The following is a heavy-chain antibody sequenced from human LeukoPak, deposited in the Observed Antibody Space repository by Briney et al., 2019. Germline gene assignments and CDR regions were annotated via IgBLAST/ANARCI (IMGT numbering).Heavy chain of an antibody. D-gene: IGHD4-17*01. Sequence: GGSLRLSCAASGFRFSSYGMHWVRQAPGKGLEWVAVISYDGSNKYYADSVKGRFTISRDNSKNTLYLQMNSLRAEDTAVYYCAKSYTVTTSGNFDYWGQGTLVTVSS. CDR1: GFRFSSYG. V-gene: IGHV3-30*18. J-gene: IGHJ4*02. CDR2: ISYDGSNK. CDR3: AKSYTVTTSGNFDY.